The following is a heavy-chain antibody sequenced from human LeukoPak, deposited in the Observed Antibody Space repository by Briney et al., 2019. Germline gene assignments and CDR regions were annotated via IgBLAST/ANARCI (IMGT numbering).Heavy chain of an antibody. Sequence: ASVKVSCKASGYTFTSFDIFWVRQATGQGLEWMGWMSPNSGNTGSAQKFQGRVTFTRDTSISTSFMELSSLRSEDTAIYYCARGRPDTSVPRTYYMDVWGKGTTVTVSS. V-gene: IGHV1-8*01. J-gene: IGHJ6*03. CDR1: GYTFTSFD. CDR2: MSPNSGNT. D-gene: IGHD5-18*01. CDR3: ARGRPDTSVPRTYYMDV.